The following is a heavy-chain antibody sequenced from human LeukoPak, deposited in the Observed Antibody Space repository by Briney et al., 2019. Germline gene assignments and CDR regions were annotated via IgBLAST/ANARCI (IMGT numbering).Heavy chain of an antibody. J-gene: IGHJ4*02. V-gene: IGHV3-30*18. CDR1: GFTFRSYG. D-gene: IGHD3-10*01. CDR3: ANGGSGSYLVPSN. CDR2: ISNAGSNR. Sequence: PGRSLRLSCAASGFTFRSYGMHWVRQAPDKGLEWVAVISNAGSNRYYADSVQGRFTISRDNSRSTLYLQMNSLRPEDTAVYYCANGGSGSYLVPSNWGQGTLVTVSS.